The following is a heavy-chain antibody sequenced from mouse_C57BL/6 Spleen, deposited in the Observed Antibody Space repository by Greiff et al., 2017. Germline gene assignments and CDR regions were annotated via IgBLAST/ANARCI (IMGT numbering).Heavy chain of an antibody. J-gene: IGHJ4*01. V-gene: IGHV1-82*01. CDR3: ARRTYYSLDY. CDR2: IYPGDGDT. Sequence: QVQLQQSGPELVKPGASVKISCKASGYAFSSSWMNWVKQRPGTGLEWIGRIYPGDGDTNYNGKFKGKATLTADKSSSTAYMQLSSLTSEDSAVXFCARRTYYSLDYWGQGTSVTVSS. CDR1: GYAFSSSW.